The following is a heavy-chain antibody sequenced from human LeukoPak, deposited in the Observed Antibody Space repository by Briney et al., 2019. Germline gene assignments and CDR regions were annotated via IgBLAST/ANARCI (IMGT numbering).Heavy chain of an antibody. CDR3: ARVRGYYYGSGSYYFDY. D-gene: IGHD3-10*01. CDR2: INHSGST. V-gene: IGHV4-34*01. CDR1: GGSFSGYY. Sequence: PSETLSLTCAVYGGSFSGYYWSWIRQPPGKGLEWIGEINHSGSTNYNPSLKSRVTISVDTSKNQFSLKLSSVTAAYTAVYYCARVRGYYYGSGSYYFDYWGQGTLATVSS. J-gene: IGHJ4*02.